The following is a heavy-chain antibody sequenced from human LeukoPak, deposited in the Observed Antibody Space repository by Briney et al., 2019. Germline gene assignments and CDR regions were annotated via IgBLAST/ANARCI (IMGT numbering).Heavy chain of an antibody. D-gene: IGHD4-17*01. Sequence: QTGGSLRLSCAASGFTFSSYGMSWVRQAPGKGLEWVSAISGSGANTYYADSVKGRFTISRDNSKNTLYVQMKNLRAEDTAVYYCAKARSTGGCFDYWGQGTLVTVSS. J-gene: IGHJ4*02. CDR2: ISGSGANT. CDR1: GFTFSSYG. V-gene: IGHV3-23*01. CDR3: AKARSTGGCFDY.